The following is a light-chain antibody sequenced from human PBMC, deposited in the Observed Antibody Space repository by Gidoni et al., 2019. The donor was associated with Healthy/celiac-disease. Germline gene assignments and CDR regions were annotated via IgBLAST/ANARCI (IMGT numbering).Light chain of an antibody. J-gene: IGKJ4*01. CDR3: QQYNNWPLT. CDR1: QCVSST. Sequence: DIVMTKSPATLSVSPGERATLSCRASQCVSSTLAWSQQKPCQAPRLLIYGASTRATGIPARFSGSGSGTEFTLTISSLQSEDFAVYYCQQYNNWPLTFXGXTKVEIK. V-gene: IGKV3-15*01. CDR2: GAS.